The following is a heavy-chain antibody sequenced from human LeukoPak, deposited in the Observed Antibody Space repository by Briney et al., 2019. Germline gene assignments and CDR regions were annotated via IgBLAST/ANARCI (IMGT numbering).Heavy chain of an antibody. CDR1: GFTFSSYE. J-gene: IGHJ6*03. Sequence: PGGSLRLSCAASGFTFSSYEMNWVRQAPGKGLEWVSYISSSGSTIYYADSVKGRFTISRDNAKNSLYLQMNSLRAEDTAVYYCARDEAGYGSGDYYYYMDVWGKGTTVTISS. V-gene: IGHV3-48*03. CDR2: ISSSGSTI. CDR3: ARDEAGYGSGDYYYYMDV. D-gene: IGHD3-10*01.